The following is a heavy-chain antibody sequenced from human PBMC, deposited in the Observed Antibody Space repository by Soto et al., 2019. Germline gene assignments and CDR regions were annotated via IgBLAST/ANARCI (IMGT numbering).Heavy chain of an antibody. CDR2: IYYSGST. V-gene: IGHV4-61*01. CDR1: VGSVSSGSYY. J-gene: IGHJ6*02. D-gene: IGHD6-6*01. Sequence: SETLSLTCVVSVGSVSSGSYYWTWIRQPPGKGLEWIGYIYYSGSTNYNPSLKSRVTISVDTSKNQFSLKLSSVTAADTAVYYCARGESYSSSGYYYYGMDVWGQGTTVTVSS. CDR3: ARGESYSSSGYYYYGMDV.